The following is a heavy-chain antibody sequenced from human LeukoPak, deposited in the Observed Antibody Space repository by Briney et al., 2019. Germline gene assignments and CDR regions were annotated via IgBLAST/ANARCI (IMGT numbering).Heavy chain of an antibody. CDR3: ARVLNYYDSSGKHQYYFDY. V-gene: IGHV3-53*01. Sequence: PGGSLRPSCAASGFTVSSNYMSWVRQAPGKGLEWVSVIYSGGSTYYADSVKGRFTISRDNSKNTLYLQMNSLRAEDTAVYYCARVLNYYDSSGKHQYYFDYWGQGTLVTVSS. D-gene: IGHD3-22*01. CDR1: GFTVSSNY. J-gene: IGHJ4*02. CDR2: IYSGGST.